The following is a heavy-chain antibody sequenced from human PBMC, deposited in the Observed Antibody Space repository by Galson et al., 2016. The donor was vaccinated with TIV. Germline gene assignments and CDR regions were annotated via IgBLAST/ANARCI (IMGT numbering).Heavy chain of an antibody. CDR3: SSPFPGGDDFWSAYYDAFDI. CDR1: GGSFNRYY. Sequence: TLSLTCAVYGGSFNRYYWTWIRQPPEKGLEWIGQINHSGSTKYNPSLKSRGTISVDTSKNQFSLKLTSVTAADTAVYYCSSPFPGGDDFWSAYYDAFDIWGQGTMVTVSS. CDR2: INHSGST. D-gene: IGHD3-3*01. V-gene: IGHV4-34*01. J-gene: IGHJ3*02.